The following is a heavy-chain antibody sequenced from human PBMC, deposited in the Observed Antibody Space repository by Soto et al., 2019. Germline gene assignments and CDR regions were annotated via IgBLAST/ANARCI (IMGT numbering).Heavy chain of an antibody. V-gene: IGHV3-30-3*01. D-gene: IGHD4-4*01. CDR1: GFTFSSYA. Sequence: QVQLVESGGGVVQPGRSLRLSCAASGFTFSSYAMHWVRQAPGKGLEWVAVISYDGSNKYYADSVKGRFTISRDNYKNTLYLQMNSLRAEDPAVYYCASIYSNYGLDYWGQGTLVTVSS. J-gene: IGHJ4*02. CDR3: ASIYSNYGLDY. CDR2: ISYDGSNK.